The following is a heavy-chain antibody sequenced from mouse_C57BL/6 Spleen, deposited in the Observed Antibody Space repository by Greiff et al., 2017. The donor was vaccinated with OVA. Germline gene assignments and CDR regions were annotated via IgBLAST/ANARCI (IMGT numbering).Heavy chain of an antibody. Sequence: QVQLQQPGAELVMPGASVKLSCKASGYTFTSYWMHWVKQRPGQGLEWIGEIDPSDSYTNYNQKFKGKSTLTVDKSSSTAYMQLSSLTSEDSAVYYCARPSNYEGFAYWGQGTLVTVSA. CDR3: ARPSNYEGFAY. J-gene: IGHJ3*01. CDR2: IDPSDSYT. CDR1: GYTFTSYW. V-gene: IGHV1-69*01. D-gene: IGHD1-1*01.